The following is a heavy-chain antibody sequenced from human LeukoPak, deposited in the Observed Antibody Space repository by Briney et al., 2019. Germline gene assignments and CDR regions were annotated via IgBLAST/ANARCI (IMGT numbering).Heavy chain of an antibody. D-gene: IGHD3-9*01. J-gene: IGHJ4*02. Sequence: GGSLRLSCAASGFTFSNYNMSWVRQAPGKGLEWVANIKQDGSEKYYVDSVKGRFTISRDNAKNSLYLQMNSLRAEDTAVYYCARVGYDILTGYYKPLVYDYWGQGTLVTVSS. CDR3: ARVGYDILTGYYKPLVYDY. V-gene: IGHV3-7*01. CDR1: GFTFSNYN. CDR2: IKQDGSEK.